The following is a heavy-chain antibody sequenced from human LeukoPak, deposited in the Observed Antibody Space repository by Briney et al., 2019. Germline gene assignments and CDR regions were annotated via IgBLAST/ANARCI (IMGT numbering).Heavy chain of an antibody. V-gene: IGHV3-66*01. CDR2: IYSGGSP. CDR3: ARGSEVRGVFHFDY. D-gene: IGHD3-10*01. Sequence: GGSLRLSCAASGFTVSSTYMCWVRQAPGKGLEWVSLIYSGGSPYYADSVKGRFTISRDNSKNTLFLQMNSLRAEDTAVYYCARGSEVRGVFHFDYWGQGTLVTVSS. CDR1: GFTVSSTY. J-gene: IGHJ4*02.